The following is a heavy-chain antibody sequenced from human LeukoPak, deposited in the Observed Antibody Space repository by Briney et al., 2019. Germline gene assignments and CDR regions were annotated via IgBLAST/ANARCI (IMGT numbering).Heavy chain of an antibody. CDR3: ARGSDNSPFDY. V-gene: IGHV3-64*02. CDR1: GFTFSRYA. J-gene: IGHJ4*02. Sequence: PGGSLRLSCVASGFTFSRYAIHWVRQAPGKGLEYVSTISSHGGSTYYADSVKGRFTISRDNSKNTLYLQMGSLRAEDMAVYYFARGSDNSPFDYWGQGTLVTVSS. D-gene: IGHD3-22*01. CDR2: ISSHGGST.